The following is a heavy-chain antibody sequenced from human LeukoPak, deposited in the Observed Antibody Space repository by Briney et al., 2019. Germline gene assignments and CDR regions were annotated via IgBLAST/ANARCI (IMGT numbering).Heavy chain of an antibody. CDR3: AREGGSGPSPGRPMVNDAFDI. CDR1: GYSISSGYY. Sequence: SETLSLTCTVSGYSISSGYYWGWIRQPPGKGLEWIGSIYHSGSTYYNPSLKSRVTISVDTSKNQFSLKLSSVTAADTAVYYCAREGGSGPSPGRPMVNDAFDIWGQGTMVTVSS. J-gene: IGHJ3*02. D-gene: IGHD6-19*01. CDR2: IYHSGST. V-gene: IGHV4-38-2*02.